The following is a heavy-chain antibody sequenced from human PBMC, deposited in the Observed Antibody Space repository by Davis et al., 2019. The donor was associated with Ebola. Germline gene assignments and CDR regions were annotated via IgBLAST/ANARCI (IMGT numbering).Heavy chain of an antibody. CDR1: GGTFSSYA. Sequence: AASVKVSCKASGGTFSSYAISWVRQAPGQGLEWMGWINPNSGGTNYAQKFQGWVTMTRDTSISTAYMELSRLRSDDTAVYYCARSVGATANFDYWGQGTLVTVSS. D-gene: IGHD1-26*01. V-gene: IGHV1-2*04. CDR2: INPNSGGT. J-gene: IGHJ4*02. CDR3: ARSVGATANFDY.